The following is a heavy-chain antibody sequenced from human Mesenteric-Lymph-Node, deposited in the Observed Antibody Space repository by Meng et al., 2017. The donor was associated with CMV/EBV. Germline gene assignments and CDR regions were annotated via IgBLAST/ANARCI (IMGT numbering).Heavy chain of an antibody. CDR1: GFTFSSYA. CDR3: ARDGPPIVVVPAAIRGYFDY. V-gene: IGHV3-30-3*01. Sequence: GESPKISCAASGFTFSSYAMHWVRQAPGKGLEWVAVISYDGSNKYYADSVKGRFTISRDNSKNTLYLQMNSLRAEDTAVYYCARDGPPIVVVPAAIRGYFDYWGQGTLVTVSS. D-gene: IGHD2-2*01. CDR2: ISYDGSNK. J-gene: IGHJ4*02.